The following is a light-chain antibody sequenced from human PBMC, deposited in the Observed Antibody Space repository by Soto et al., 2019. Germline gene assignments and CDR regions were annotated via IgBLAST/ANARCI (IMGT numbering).Light chain of an antibody. J-gene: IGKJ1*01. CDR3: QQYDSSPRT. CDR2: GTS. CDR1: QSFTSRS. V-gene: IGKV3-20*01. Sequence: EIVLTQSPGTLSLSPGERVTLSCRASQSFTSRSLAWYQQKPGLAPRLLISGTSNRAAGIPDRFSGSGSGTDFTLTISRLEPEDFAVYYCQQYDSSPRTFGQGTKVEIK.